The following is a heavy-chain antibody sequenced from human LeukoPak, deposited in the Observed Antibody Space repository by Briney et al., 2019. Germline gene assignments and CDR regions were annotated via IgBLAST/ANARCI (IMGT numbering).Heavy chain of an antibody. J-gene: IGHJ5*02. Sequence: PGGSLRLSRAASGFTFSDYYMSWIRQAPGKGLEWVSYISSSGSTIYYADSVKGRFTISRDNAKNSLYLQMNSLRAEDTAVYYCARVSPRYSSSWYRSWFDPWGQGTLVTVSS. V-gene: IGHV3-11*01. D-gene: IGHD6-13*01. CDR3: ARVSPRYSSSWYRSWFDP. CDR1: GFTFSDYY. CDR2: ISSSGSTI.